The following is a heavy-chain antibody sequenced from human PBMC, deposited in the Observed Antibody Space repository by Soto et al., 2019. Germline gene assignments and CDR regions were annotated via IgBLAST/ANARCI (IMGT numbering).Heavy chain of an antibody. D-gene: IGHD4-4*01. Sequence: VGSLRLSCASSVCTFSSYAMSCVRQSPGKGLEWVSAISGSGGSTYYADSVKGRFTISRDNSKNTLYLQMNSLRAEDTAVYYCAKDYSNGGYFEYWGQGTLVIVS. J-gene: IGHJ4*02. V-gene: IGHV3-23*01. CDR2: ISGSGGST. CDR3: AKDYSNGGYFEY. CDR1: VCTFSSYA.